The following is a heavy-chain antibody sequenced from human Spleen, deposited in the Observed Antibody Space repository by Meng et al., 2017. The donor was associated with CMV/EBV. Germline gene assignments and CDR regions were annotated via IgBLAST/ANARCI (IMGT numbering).Heavy chain of an antibody. V-gene: IGHV4-34*01. J-gene: IGHJ5*02. CDR2: SNHSGST. CDR1: DGPCRGSY. D-gene: IGHD1-26*01. Sequence: GPGLGNPSAPPSLPCAVYDGPCRGSYWSWIRKRQGKGLGWIGESNHSGSTNYNPSLKSRVTISVDTSKNQFSLKLSSVTAADTAVYYCARGGGVGATRWFDPWGQGTLVTVSS. CDR3: ARGGGVGATRWFDP.